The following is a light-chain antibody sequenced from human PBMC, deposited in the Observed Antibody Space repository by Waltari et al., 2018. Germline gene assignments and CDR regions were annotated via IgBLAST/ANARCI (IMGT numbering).Light chain of an antibody. CDR2: DVT. CDR1: SSDVGGYNY. V-gene: IGLV2-14*03. J-gene: IGLJ2*01. CDR3: SSYTSSSTLVV. Sequence: QSALTQPASVSGSPGQSITISCTGTSSDVGGYNYVSWYQQHPGKAPKLMIYDVTNRPSGVSNRFPGSKSGNTASLTISGLQAEDEAHYYCSSYTSSSTLVVFGGGTKLTVL.